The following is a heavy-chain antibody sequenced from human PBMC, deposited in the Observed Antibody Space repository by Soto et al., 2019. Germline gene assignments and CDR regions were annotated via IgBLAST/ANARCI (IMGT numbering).Heavy chain of an antibody. D-gene: IGHD2-21*01. J-gene: IGHJ5*02. Sequence: SETLSLTCTVSGGSISSYYWSWTRQPPGKGLEWIGYIYYSGSTNYNPSLKSRVTISVDTSKNQFSLKLSSVTAADTAVYYCARVDVVINWFDPWGQGTLVTVSS. CDR3: ARVDVVINWFDP. CDR2: IYYSGST. CDR1: GGSISSYY. V-gene: IGHV4-59*01.